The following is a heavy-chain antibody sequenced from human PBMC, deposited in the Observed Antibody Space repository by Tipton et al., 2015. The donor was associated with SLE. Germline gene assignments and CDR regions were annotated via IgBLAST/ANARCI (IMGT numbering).Heavy chain of an antibody. J-gene: IGHJ4*02. D-gene: IGHD7-27*01. CDR2: IYYSGST. CDR1: GGSISSGDYY. V-gene: IGHV4-61*08. CDR3: ARVEYNWGSPLDY. Sequence: TLSLTCTVSGGSISSGDYYWSWIRQPPGKGLEWIGYIYYSGSTNYNPSLKSRVTISVDTSKNQFSLKLSSVTAADAAVYYCARVEYNWGSPLDYWGQGTLASVSS.